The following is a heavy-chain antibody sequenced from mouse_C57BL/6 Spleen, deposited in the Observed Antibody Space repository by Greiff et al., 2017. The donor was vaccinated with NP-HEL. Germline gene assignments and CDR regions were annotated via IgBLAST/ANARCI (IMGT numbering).Heavy chain of an antibody. CDR1: GYSFTSYY. CDR3: ASSSSYYFDY. J-gene: IGHJ2*01. V-gene: IGHV1-66*01. CDR2: IYPGSGNT. D-gene: IGHD1-1*01. Sequence: QVQLQQSGPELVKPGASVKISCKASGYSFTSYYIHWVKQRPGQGLEWIGWIYPGSGNTKYNEKFKVKATLTADTSSSTAYMQLSSLTSEDSAVYYCASSSSYYFDYWGQGTTLTVSS.